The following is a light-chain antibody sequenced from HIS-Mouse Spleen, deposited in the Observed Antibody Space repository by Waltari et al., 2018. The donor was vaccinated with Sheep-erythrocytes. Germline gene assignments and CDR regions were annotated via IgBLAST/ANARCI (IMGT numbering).Light chain of an antibody. V-gene: IGKV1-17*03. CDR2: AAS. CDR1: QGISSW. J-gene: IGKJ2*01. CDR3: LQHNSYPHT. Sequence: DIQITHSPSSFSASLLYRVTITFLSSQGISSWLAWYQQKPGKVPKRLIYAASSLQSGVPSRFSGSGSGTEFTLTISSLQPEDFATYYCLQHNSYPHTFGQGTKLEIK.